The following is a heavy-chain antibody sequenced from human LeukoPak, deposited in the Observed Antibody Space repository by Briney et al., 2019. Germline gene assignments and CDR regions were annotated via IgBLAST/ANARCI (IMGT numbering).Heavy chain of an antibody. D-gene: IGHD2-15*01. V-gene: IGHV3-11*04. J-gene: IGHJ4*02. CDR3: ARDRRYCSGATCQGFDY. CDR1: GFTFSDYY. Sequence: GGSLRLSCAASGFTFSDYYMSWIRQAPGKGLEWVSYISPSGSSIYYADSVKGRFTISRDNAKSSLSLQMNSLRVEDTAVYYCARDRRYCSGATCQGFDYWGQGTLVTVSS. CDR2: ISPSGSSI.